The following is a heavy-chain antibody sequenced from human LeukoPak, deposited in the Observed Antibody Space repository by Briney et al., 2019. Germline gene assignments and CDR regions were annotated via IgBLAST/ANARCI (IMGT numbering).Heavy chain of an antibody. CDR1: GGSISGYY. CDR3: ARRSGSYYPFDY. D-gene: IGHD1-26*01. J-gene: IGHJ4*02. Sequence: PSETLSLTCTVSGGSISGYYWSWIRQPPGKGLEWIGEINHSGSTNYNPSLKSRVTISVDTSKNQFSLKLSSVTAADTAVYYCARRSGSYYPFDYWGQGTLVTVSS. V-gene: IGHV4-34*01. CDR2: INHSGST.